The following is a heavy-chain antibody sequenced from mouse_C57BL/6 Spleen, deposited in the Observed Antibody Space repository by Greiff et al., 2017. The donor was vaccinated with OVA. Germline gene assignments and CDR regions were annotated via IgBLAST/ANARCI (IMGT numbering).Heavy chain of an antibody. CDR1: GYSIPSGYY. D-gene: IGHD2-14*01. CDR2: IRYDGSN. J-gene: IGHJ4*01. Sequence: EVQLVASGPGLVKPSQSLSLTCSVTGYSIPSGYYWTWIRQFPGNNLEWMGYIRYDGSNNFKPSLKNRISITRDTSKNQFILKLNSGTTEDTATDYGARDERYPYRMDYWGQGTSVTVSA. CDR3: ARDERYPYRMDY. V-gene: IGHV3-6*01.